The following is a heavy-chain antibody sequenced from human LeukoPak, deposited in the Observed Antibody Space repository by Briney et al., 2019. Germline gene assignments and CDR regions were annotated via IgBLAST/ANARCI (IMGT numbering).Heavy chain of an antibody. CDR3: ATSVAVAGSFDY. V-gene: IGHV1-2*06. CDR2: IDPNSGDT. D-gene: IGHD6-19*01. CDR1: DYTFSASY. Sequence: ASVKVSCKASDYTFSASYIHWVRQAPGQGRECMGRIDPNSGDTSYVKKFQGRVTMTRDTSISTAHMDLSGLISDDTAVYYCATSVAVAGSFDYWGQGTLVTVSS. J-gene: IGHJ4*02.